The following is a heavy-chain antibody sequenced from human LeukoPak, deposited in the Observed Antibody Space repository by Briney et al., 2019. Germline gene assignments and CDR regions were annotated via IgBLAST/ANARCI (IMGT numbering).Heavy chain of an antibody. J-gene: IGHJ4*02. CDR1: GFTFSSYA. D-gene: IGHD3-22*01. CDR2: ISGSGGST. V-gene: IGHV3-23*01. CDR3: AKDPYDSSVGGLFDY. Sequence: GGSLRLSCAASGFTFSSYAMSWVRQAPGNGLEWVSAISGSGGSTYYADSAKGRFTISRDNSKNTLYLQMNSLRAEDTAVYYCAKDPYDSSVGGLFDYWGQGTLVTVSS.